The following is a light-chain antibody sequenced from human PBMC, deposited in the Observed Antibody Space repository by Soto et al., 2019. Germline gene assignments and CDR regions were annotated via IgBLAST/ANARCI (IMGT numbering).Light chain of an antibody. V-gene: IGKV3-20*01. CDR1: QSVSSSY. CDR3: QQYGSSPPNT. CDR2: GAS. Sequence: EIVLTQSPGTRSLSPGERSTLSCRASQSVSSSYLAWYQQKPGQATRLLIYGASSRATGMPDRFSGSRSGTDFTLTISRLEPEDFAVYYCQQYGSSPPNTFGQGTKLEIK. J-gene: IGKJ2*01.